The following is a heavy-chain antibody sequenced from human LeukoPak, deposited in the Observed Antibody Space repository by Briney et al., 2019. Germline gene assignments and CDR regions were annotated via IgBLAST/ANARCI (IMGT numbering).Heavy chain of an antibody. Sequence: SETLSLTCTVSGGSISSYYWSWIRQPPGKGLEWIGYIYYSGSTNYNPSLKSRVTISVDTSKNQFSLKLSSVTAADTAVYYCARERIAAAGTAYGMDVWGQGTTVTVSS. CDR1: GGSISSYY. V-gene: IGHV4-59*01. CDR2: IYYSGST. J-gene: IGHJ6*02. D-gene: IGHD6-13*01. CDR3: ARERIAAAGTAYGMDV.